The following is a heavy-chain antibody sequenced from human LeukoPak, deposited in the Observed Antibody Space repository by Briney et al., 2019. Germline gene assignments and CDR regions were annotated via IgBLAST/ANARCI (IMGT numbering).Heavy chain of an antibody. CDR3: AKVLIRGALWFDP. V-gene: IGHV3-33*06. Sequence: PGRSLRLSCAASGFTFSSYAMHWVRQAPGKGLEWVAVLWYDGSNKYYADSVKGRFTISRDNSKNTLYLQMNSLRVEDTAVYYCAKVLIRGALWFDPWGQGTLVTVSS. CDR2: LWYDGSNK. D-gene: IGHD3-10*01. J-gene: IGHJ5*02. CDR1: GFTFSSYA.